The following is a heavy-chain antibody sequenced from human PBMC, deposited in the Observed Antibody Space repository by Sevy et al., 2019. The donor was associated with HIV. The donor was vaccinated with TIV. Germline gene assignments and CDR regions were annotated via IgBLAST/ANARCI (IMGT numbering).Heavy chain of an antibody. D-gene: IGHD2-2*01. Sequence: WGSLRLSCGASGFTFISNAMSWVRQAPGKGLEWVSAISGRADRTYYADSVRGRFTISRDNSKNMLYLQIHSLRAEDTAIYYCAKESPYCSSTSCRFYYMDVWGKGTTVTVSS. CDR2: ISGRADRT. CDR3: AKESPYCSSTSCRFYYMDV. CDR1: GFTFISNA. J-gene: IGHJ6*03. V-gene: IGHV3-23*01.